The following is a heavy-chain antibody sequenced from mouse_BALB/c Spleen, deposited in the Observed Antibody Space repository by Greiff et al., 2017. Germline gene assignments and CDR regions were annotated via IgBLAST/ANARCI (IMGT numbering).Heavy chain of an antibody. Sequence: EVQLVESGGGLVKPGGSLKLSCAASGFTFSDYYMYWVRQTPEKRLEWVATISDCGSYTYYPDTVKGRFTISRDNAKNNLYLQMSRLKSEDTAMYYCARECDGNNYYAMDYWGQGTSVTVSS. CDR1: GFTFSDYY. V-gene: IGHV5-4*02. D-gene: IGHD2-1*01. CDR2: ISDCGSYT. J-gene: IGHJ4*01. CDR3: ARECDGNNYYAMDY.